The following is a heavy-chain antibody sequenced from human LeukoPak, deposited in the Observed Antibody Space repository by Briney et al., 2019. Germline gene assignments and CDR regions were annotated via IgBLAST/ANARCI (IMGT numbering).Heavy chain of an antibody. D-gene: IGHD5-12*01. CDR1: GFTFSSYG. V-gene: IGHV3-33*01. Sequence: PGRSLRLSCAASGFTFSSYGMHWVRQAPGKGLEWVAVIWYDGSNKYYADSVKGRFTISRDNSKNTLYLQMNSLRAEDTAVYYCARADIVATTHFDYWGQGTLVTVS. CDR2: IWYDGSNK. J-gene: IGHJ4*02. CDR3: ARADIVATTHFDY.